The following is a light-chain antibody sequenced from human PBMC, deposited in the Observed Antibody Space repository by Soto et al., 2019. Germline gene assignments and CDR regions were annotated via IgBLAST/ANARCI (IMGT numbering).Light chain of an antibody. V-gene: IGKV1-5*01. CDR3: QQSYSTLALT. J-gene: IGKJ4*01. Sequence: GDRVTITCRASQSISSWLAWYQQKPGKAPKLLIYDASSLESGVPARFSGGGSGTDFTLTISSLQPEDFATYYCQQSYSTLALTFGGGTKVDIK. CDR2: DAS. CDR1: QSISSW.